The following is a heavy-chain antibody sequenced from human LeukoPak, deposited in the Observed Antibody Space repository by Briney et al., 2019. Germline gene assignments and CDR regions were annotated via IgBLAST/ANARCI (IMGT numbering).Heavy chain of an antibody. CDR3: ARDQVVRDNYYYYGMDV. Sequence: SETLSLTCTVSGGSISGYYCSWIRQPPGKGLEWIGYIYYSGSTYYNLSLKSRVTISVDTSKNQFSLKLSSVTAADTAVYYCARDQVVRDNYYYYGMDVWGQGTTVTVSS. V-gene: IGHV4-30-4*01. CDR2: IYYSGST. CDR1: GGSISGYY. D-gene: IGHD2-15*01. J-gene: IGHJ6*02.